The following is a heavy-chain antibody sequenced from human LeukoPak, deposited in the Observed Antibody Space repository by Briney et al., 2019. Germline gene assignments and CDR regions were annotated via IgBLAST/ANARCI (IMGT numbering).Heavy chain of an antibody. CDR2: IYYSGTT. CDR3: ARHGGSYFYY. D-gene: IGHD1-26*01. V-gene: IGHV4-59*08. J-gene: IGHJ4*02. CDR1: GGSISSYY. Sequence: SETLSLTCTVSGGSISSYYWSWIRQARWKGLEWIGYIYYSGTTKYNPSLMGRVSISVDTSKNQFSLRLSSVAAADTAVYYCARHGGSYFYYWGQGTLVTVSS.